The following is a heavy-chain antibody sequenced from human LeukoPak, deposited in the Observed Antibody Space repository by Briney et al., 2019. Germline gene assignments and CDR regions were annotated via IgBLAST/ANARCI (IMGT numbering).Heavy chain of an antibody. J-gene: IGHJ4*02. CDR1: GFTFSSYS. CDR2: ISSSSSTI. Sequence: GGSLRLSCAASGFTFSSYSMNWVRQAPGKGLEWVSYISSSSSTIYYADSVKGRFTISRDNAKNSLYLQMNSLRAEDTAVYYCARDGGSKDFDYWGQGTLVTVSS. CDR3: ARDGGSKDFDY. D-gene: IGHD1-26*01. V-gene: IGHV3-48*01.